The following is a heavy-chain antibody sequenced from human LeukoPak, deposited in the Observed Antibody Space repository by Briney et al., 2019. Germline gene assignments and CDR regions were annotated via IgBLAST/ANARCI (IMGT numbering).Heavy chain of an antibody. Sequence: GGSLRLSCAASGFTFSSYSMVWVRQAPGKGLEWVSSISSSSSYIYYADSVKGRFTISRDNAKNSLYLQMNSLRAEDTAVYYCARGLTGTTGTFDYWGQGTLVTVSS. V-gene: IGHV3-21*01. J-gene: IGHJ4*02. D-gene: IGHD1-20*01. CDR3: ARGLTGTTGTFDY. CDR1: GFTFSSYS. CDR2: ISSSSSYI.